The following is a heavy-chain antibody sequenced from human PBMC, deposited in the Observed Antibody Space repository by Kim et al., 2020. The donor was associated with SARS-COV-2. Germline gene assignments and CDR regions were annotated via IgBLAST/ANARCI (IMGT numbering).Heavy chain of an antibody. CDR3: ARGHLGELSSNDY. CDR2: INSDGSRI. Sequence: GGSLRLSCAASGFTFSSYWMHWVRQAPGKGLAWVSRINSDGSRISYADSVKGRFTISRDNAKNTLYLQMNSLRAEDTAVYYCARGHLGELSSNDYWGQGT. D-gene: IGHD3-16*02. CDR1: GFTFSSYW. V-gene: IGHV3-74*01. J-gene: IGHJ4*02.